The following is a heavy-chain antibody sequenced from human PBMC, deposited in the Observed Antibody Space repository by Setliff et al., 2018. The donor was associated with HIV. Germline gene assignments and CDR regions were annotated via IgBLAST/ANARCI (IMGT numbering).Heavy chain of an antibody. CDR3: AKSLLVAGNDY. Sequence: GGSLRLSCAASGFIFSSYAMNWVRQAPGKGLEWVSYISSSSSTIYYADSVKGRFTIFRDNSKNTLYLQMISLRADDTAVYYCAKSLLVAGNDYWGQGTLVTVSS. CDR2: ISSSSSTI. D-gene: IGHD2-8*02. CDR1: GFIFSSYA. V-gene: IGHV3-48*01. J-gene: IGHJ4*02.